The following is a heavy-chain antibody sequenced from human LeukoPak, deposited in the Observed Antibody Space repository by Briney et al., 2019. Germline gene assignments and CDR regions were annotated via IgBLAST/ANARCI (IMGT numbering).Heavy chain of an antibody. CDR3: ARDYCSSTSCYGVSDY. D-gene: IGHD2-2*01. J-gene: IGHJ4*02. Sequence: SVKVSCKASGGTFSSYAISWVRQAPGQGLEWMGRIIPIFGTANYAQKFQGRVTITTDESTSTAYMELSSLRSEDTAVYYCARDYCSSTSCYGVSDYWGQGTLVTVSS. CDR1: GGTFSSYA. CDR2: IIPIFGTA. V-gene: IGHV1-69*05.